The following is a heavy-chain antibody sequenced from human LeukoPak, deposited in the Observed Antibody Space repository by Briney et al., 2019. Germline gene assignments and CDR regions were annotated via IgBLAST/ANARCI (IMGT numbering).Heavy chain of an antibody. Sequence: GGSLRLSCAASGFTFSDYYMSWIRQAPGKGLEWVSYISSSGSTIYYAYSVKGRFTISRDNAKNSLYLQMNSLRAEDTAVYYCARDRYYYDSSGINWFDPWGQGTLVTVSS. CDR2: ISSSGSTI. CDR1: GFTFSDYY. D-gene: IGHD3-22*01. J-gene: IGHJ5*02. V-gene: IGHV3-11*04. CDR3: ARDRYYYDSSGINWFDP.